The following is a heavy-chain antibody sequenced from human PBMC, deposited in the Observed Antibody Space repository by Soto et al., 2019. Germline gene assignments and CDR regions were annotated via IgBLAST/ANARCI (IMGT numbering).Heavy chain of an antibody. CDR1: GFTFSSYV. J-gene: IGHJ4*02. CDR2: ISGSGGST. Sequence: EVQLLESGGGLVQPGGSLRLSCAASGFTFSSYVMSWVRQAPGKGLEWVSAISGSGGSTYYADSVKGRFTISRDNSKNTLYLQMNSLRAEDTAVYYCAKDQGYSSSSRYWGQGTLVTVSS. CDR3: AKDQGYSSSSRY. D-gene: IGHD6-6*01. V-gene: IGHV3-23*01.